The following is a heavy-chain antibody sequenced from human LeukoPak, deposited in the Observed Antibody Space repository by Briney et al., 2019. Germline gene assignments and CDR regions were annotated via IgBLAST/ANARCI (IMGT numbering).Heavy chain of an antibody. CDR2: INHSGST. V-gene: IGHV4-34*01. J-gene: IGHJ5*02. CDR1: GGSISSYY. D-gene: IGHD3-10*01. CDR3: ARYSMVRGVIIS. Sequence: PSETLSLTCTVSGGSISSYYWSWIRQPPGKGLEWIGEINHSGSTNYNPSLKSRVTISVDTSKNQFSLKLSSVTAADTAVYYCARYSMVRGVIISWGQGTLVTVSS.